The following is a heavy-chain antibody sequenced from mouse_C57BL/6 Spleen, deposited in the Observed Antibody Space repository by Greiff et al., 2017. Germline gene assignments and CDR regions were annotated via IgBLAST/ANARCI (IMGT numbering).Heavy chain of an antibody. Sequence: QVQLQQPGAELVRPGSSVKLSCKASGYTFTSYWMHWVKQRPIQGLEWIGNIDPSDSETHYNQKFKDKATLTVDKSSSTAYMQLSSLTSEDSAVYYCARSQSYYSNDRDAMDYWGQGTSVTVSS. D-gene: IGHD2-5*01. V-gene: IGHV1-52*01. CDR2: IDPSDSET. CDR3: ARSQSYYSNDRDAMDY. J-gene: IGHJ4*01. CDR1: GYTFTSYW.